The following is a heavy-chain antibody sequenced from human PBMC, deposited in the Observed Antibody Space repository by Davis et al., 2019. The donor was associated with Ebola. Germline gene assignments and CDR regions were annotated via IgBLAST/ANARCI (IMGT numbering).Heavy chain of an antibody. CDR1: GFTFSAYA. V-gene: IGHV3-30-3*01. Sequence: GESLKISCAASGFTFSAYAMHWVRQAPGKGLEWVAVVSFDGSNKHYADSVKGRFTISRDNSKSTLHLQMNNLKTEDTAIYYCVRELYDYVWLAYLDRWGQGTLVTVSS. CDR2: VSFDGSNK. D-gene: IGHD3-16*01. J-gene: IGHJ4*02. CDR3: VRELYDYVWLAYLDR.